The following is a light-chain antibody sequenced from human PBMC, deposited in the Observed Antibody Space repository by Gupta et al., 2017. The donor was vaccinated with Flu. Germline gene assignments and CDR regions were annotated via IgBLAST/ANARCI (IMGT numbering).Light chain of an antibody. V-gene: IGLV2-14*03. CDR2: DVT. CDR3: SSFSYASGPSVV. J-gene: IGLJ2*01. Sequence: QSALTQPASVSGSPGQSLTISCIGTATDLGAYDYVSWYQHHPGKAPKLIIYDVTGRPSGISNRFSGSKSGNTASLTISGLQTEDEANYYCSSFSYASGPSVVFGGGTTLTVL. CDR1: ATDLGAYDY.